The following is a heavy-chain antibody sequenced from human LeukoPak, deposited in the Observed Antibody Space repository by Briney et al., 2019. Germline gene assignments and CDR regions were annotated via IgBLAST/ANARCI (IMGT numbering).Heavy chain of an antibody. J-gene: IGHJ4*02. CDR1: GFTFSDYY. CDR3: ARGLPIDY. V-gene: IGHV3-66*01. CDR2: IYSGGST. Sequence: GGSLRLSCAASGFTFSDYYMSWVRQAPGKGLEWVSVIYSGGSTYYADSVKGRFTISRDNSKNTLYLQMNSLRAEDTAVYYCARGLPIDYWGQGTLVTVSS.